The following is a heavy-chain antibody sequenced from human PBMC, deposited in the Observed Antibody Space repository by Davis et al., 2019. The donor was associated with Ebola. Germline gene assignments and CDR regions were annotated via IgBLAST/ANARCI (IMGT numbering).Heavy chain of an antibody. D-gene: IGHD2-21*01. V-gene: IGHV3-11*03. J-gene: IGHJ6*02. CDR2: ISSSSSYI. CDR1: GFTFSDYY. Sequence: PGGSLTLSCAASGFTFSDYYMSWIRQAPGKGLEWVSSISSSSSYIYYADSVKGRFTISRDNSKNTLYLQMNSLRAEDTAVYYCATWGGGYYYGMDVWGQGTLVTVSS. CDR3: ATWGGGYYYGMDV.